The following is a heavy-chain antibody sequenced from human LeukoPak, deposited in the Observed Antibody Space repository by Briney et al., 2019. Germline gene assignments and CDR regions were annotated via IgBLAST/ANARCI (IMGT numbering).Heavy chain of an antibody. Sequence: PGGSLRLSCAASGFTFSSYSMNWVRQAPGKGLEWVSSISSSSSYIYYADSGKGRFTISRDNAKNSLYLQMNSLRAEDTAMYYCARVRELRSQVSWFDPWGQGTLVTVSS. D-gene: IGHD1-26*01. CDR1: GFTFSSYS. CDR2: ISSSSSYI. V-gene: IGHV3-21*01. CDR3: ARVRELRSQVSWFDP. J-gene: IGHJ5*02.